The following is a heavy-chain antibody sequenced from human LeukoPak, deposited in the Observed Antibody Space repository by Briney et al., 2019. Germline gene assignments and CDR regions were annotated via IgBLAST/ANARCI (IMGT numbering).Heavy chain of an antibody. CDR1: GYTFTSYD. V-gene: IGHV1-8*01. D-gene: IGHD2-21*01. CDR2: MNPNSGNT. Sequence: ASVKVSCKASGYTFTSYDINWVRQATGQGLEWMGWMNPNSGNTGYAQKFQGRVTMTRNTSISTAYMELSSLRSEDTAVYYCARCPYGGDSYNLPPYYYYYMDVWGKGTTVTISS. J-gene: IGHJ6*03. CDR3: ARCPYGGDSYNLPPYYYYYMDV.